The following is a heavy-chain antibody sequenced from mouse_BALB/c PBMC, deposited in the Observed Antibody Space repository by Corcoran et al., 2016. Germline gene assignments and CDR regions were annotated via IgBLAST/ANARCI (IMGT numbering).Heavy chain of an antibody. Sequence: DVQLQESGPGLVKPSQSLSLTCSVTGYSITSGYYWNWIRQFPGNKLECMGYISYDGSNNYNPSLKNRISITRDTSKNQFFLKLNSVTTEDTTTYYCAKLDWYFDVWGAGTTVTVSS. CDR2: ISYDGSN. CDR3: AKLDWYFDV. J-gene: IGHJ1*01. CDR1: GYSITSGYY. V-gene: IGHV3-6*02. D-gene: IGHD4-1*01.